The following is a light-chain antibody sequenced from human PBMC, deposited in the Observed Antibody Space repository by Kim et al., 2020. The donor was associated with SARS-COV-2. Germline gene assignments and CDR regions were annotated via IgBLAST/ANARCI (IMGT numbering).Light chain of an antibody. V-gene: IGLV1-40*01. CDR2: GNS. CDR1: SSNIGAGYD. CDR3: QSYDSSLGGWV. Sequence: QGVTIACTGSSSNIGAGYDLHWYQQLPGTAPKLLIYGNSNRPSGVPDRFSGSKSGTSASLAITGLQAEDEADYYCQSYDSSLGGWVFGGGTQLTVL. J-gene: IGLJ3*02.